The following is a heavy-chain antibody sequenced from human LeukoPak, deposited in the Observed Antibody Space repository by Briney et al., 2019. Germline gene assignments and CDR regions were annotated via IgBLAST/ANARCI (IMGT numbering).Heavy chain of an antibody. CDR1: GFTFSSCF. CDR2: ISSDGTTT. CDR3: ARNSRTDFDY. D-gene: IGHD1-1*01. Sequence: PGGSLRLSCAVSGFTFSSCFMHWVRHAPGEGLVWVSRISSDGTTTNYADSVKGRFTISRDNAKNTLYLQMNSLRAEDTAVYYCARNSRTDFDYWGQGTLVSVSS. V-gene: IGHV3-74*01. J-gene: IGHJ4*02.